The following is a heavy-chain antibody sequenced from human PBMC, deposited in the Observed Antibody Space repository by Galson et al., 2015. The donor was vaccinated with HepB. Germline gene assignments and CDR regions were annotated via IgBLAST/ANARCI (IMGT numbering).Heavy chain of an antibody. CDR1: GFIFGNYA. J-gene: IGHJ6*02. CDR2: IGSKAYGGTI. V-gene: IGHV3-49*03. Sequence: SLRLSCAGSGFIFGNYAINWFRQAPGKGLEWIGFIGSKAYGGTIEYVASVKGRFTISRDNSKNALYLQMNSLGPEDTAVYYCARDQGDDYVNYYYYHGMDVWGQGTTVTVSS. CDR3: ARDQGDDYVNYYYYHGMDV. D-gene: IGHD4-17*01.